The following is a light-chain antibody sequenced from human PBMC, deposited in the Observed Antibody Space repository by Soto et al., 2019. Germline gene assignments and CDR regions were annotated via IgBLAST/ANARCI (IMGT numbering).Light chain of an antibody. CDR1: SSDVGGYDY. V-gene: IGLV2-14*01. CDR3: SSYTTSSPWV. J-gene: IGLJ3*02. Sequence: QSVLTQPASVSGSPGQSITISCTGTSSDVGGYDYVSWYQQHPGKAPKLMIYDVSNRPSGVSNRFSGSKSGNTAPLTISGLQAEDEADYYCSSYTTSSPWVFGGGTKVTVL. CDR2: DVS.